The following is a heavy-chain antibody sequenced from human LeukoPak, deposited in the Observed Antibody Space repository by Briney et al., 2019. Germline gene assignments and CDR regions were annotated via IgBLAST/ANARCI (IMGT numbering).Heavy chain of an antibody. CDR3: ARRGIAVAGTGVDY. J-gene: IGHJ4*02. CDR2: INWNGGST. D-gene: IGHD6-19*01. CDR1: GFTFDDYG. Sequence: GSLRLSCAASGFTFDDYGMSWVRQPPGKWLEWVSGINWNGGSTGYADSVKGRFTISRDNAKNSLYLQMNSLRAEDTALYYCARRGIAVAGTGVDYWGQGTLVTVSS. V-gene: IGHV3-20*04.